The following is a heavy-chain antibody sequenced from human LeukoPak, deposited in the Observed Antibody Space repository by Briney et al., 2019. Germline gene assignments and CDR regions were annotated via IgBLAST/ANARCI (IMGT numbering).Heavy chain of an antibody. V-gene: IGHV4-30-4*07. CDR1: GGSISSGGYS. CDR2: IYYSGST. Sequence: SETLSLPCAVSGGSISSGGYSWSWIRQPPGKGLEWIGYIYYSGSTNYNPSLKSRVTISVDTSKNQFSLKLSSVTAADTAVYYCAEGGHYYGLNYWDQGTLVTVSS. J-gene: IGHJ4*02. CDR3: AEGGHYYGLNY. D-gene: IGHD3-10*01.